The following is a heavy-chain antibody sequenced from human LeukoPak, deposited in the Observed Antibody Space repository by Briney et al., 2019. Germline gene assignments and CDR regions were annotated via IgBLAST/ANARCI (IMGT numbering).Heavy chain of an antibody. J-gene: IGHJ5*02. CDR1: GGSISNYY. D-gene: IGHD6-19*01. Sequence: SETLSLTCTVSGGSISNYYWTWIRQPAGKGLEWIGRVYTTGTTNYNPSLKSRVTMSVDTSENQFSLKLSSVTAADTAVYYCARDGGWYSPWGQGTLVTVSS. CDR3: ARDGGWYSP. CDR2: VYTTGTT. V-gene: IGHV4-4*07.